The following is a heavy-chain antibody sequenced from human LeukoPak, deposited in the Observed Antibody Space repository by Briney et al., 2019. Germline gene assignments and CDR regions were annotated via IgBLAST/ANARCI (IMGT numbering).Heavy chain of an antibody. CDR2: FDPEDGET. V-gene: IGHV1-24*01. Sequence: ASVKVSCKVSGYTLTELSMHWVRQAPGKGLEWMGGFDPEDGETIYAQKFQGRVTMTEDTSTDTAYMELSSLRSEDTAMYYCATASAFADAFDIWGQGTMVTVSS. CDR1: GYTLTELS. D-gene: IGHD3-10*01. J-gene: IGHJ3*02. CDR3: ATASAFADAFDI.